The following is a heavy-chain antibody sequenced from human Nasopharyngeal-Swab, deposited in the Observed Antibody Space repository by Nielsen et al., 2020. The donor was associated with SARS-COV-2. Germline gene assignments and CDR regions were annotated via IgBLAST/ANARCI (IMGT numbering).Heavy chain of an antibody. V-gene: IGHV1-69*13. CDR2: IIPIFGTA. CDR1: GGTFSSYA. CDR3: ARDLSPGYYYYYMDV. D-gene: IGHD3-10*01. Sequence: SVKVSCKASGGTFSSYAISWVRQAPGQGLEWMGGIIPIFGTANYAQKFQGRVTITADESMSTAYMELSSLRSEDTAVYYCARDLSPGYYYYYMDVWGKGTTVTVSS. J-gene: IGHJ6*03.